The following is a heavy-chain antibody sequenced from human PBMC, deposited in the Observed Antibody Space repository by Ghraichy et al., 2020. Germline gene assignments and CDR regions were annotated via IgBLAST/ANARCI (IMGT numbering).Heavy chain of an antibody. D-gene: IGHD2-8*02. J-gene: IGHJ4*02. CDR1: GFTFSSYA. Sequence: GGSLRLPCAASGFTFSSYAMSWVRQAPGKGLEWVSAISGSGGSTYYADSVKGRFTISRDNSKNTLYLQMNSLRAEDTAVYYCAKDTGSEGTFDYWGQGTLVPVSS. CDR2: ISGSGGST. V-gene: IGHV3-23*01. CDR3: AKDTGSEGTFDY.